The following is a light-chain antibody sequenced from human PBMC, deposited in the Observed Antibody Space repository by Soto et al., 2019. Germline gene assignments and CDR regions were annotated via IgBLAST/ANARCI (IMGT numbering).Light chain of an antibody. V-gene: IGKV1-5*03. J-gene: IGKJ1*01. Sequence: DIQMTQSPSTLSGSVGDRVTITCRASQTISSWLSWYQQKPGNAPKLLIYKASTLKSGVASRFSGSGSGTEFPLTISSLQPDDFASYYCQHYNSYSEAFGQGTKVELK. CDR2: KAS. CDR1: QTISSW. CDR3: QHYNSYSEA.